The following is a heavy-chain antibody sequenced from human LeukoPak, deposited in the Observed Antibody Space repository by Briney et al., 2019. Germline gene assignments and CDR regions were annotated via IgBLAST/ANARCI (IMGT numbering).Heavy chain of an antibody. CDR3: ARLFADCAGDCYSGLLY. V-gene: IGHV1-46*01. CDR2: INPSGGNT. J-gene: IGHJ4*02. Sequence: ASVKVSCKASGYNFTNYYMHWVRQAPGQGLEWMGKINPSGGNTKFAQKFQGRVTMTRDTSTSTVSLELSSLRSDDTAVYYCARLFADCAGDCYSGLLYWGQGTLVTVSS. CDR1: GYNFTNYY. D-gene: IGHD2-21*02.